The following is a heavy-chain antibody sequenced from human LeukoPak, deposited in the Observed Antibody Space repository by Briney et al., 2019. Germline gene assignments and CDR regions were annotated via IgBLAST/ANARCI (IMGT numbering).Heavy chain of an antibody. CDR1: GGSISSSSYY. CDR3: ARQSLYSSGWYTFTRNWFDP. Sequence: PSETLSLTCTVSGGSISSSSYYWGWIRQPPGKGLEWIGSIYYSGSTYYNPSLKSRVTISVGTSKNQFSLKLSSVTAADTAVYYCARQSLYSSGWYTFTRNWFDPWGQGTLVTVSS. D-gene: IGHD6-19*01. J-gene: IGHJ5*02. V-gene: IGHV4-39*01. CDR2: IYYSGST.